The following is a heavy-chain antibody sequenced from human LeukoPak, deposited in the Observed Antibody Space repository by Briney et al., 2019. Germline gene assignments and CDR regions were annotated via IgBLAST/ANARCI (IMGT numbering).Heavy chain of an antibody. CDR1: GYTFGTSS. Sequence: VASVKVSCKASGYTFGTSSISWVRQAPGQRLEWMGWISPNNGNRQYARGVQGRVTMTTDTSRSTAYMELRSLRSDDTAVYYCTRVRNSDNWWGPFDIWGQGTMVTVSS. CDR3: TRVRNSDNWWGPFDI. J-gene: IGHJ3*02. V-gene: IGHV1-18*01. D-gene: IGHD1-1*01. CDR2: ISPNNGNR.